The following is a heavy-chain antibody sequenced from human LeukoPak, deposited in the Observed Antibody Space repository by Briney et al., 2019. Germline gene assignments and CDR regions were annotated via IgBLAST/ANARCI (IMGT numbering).Heavy chain of an antibody. CDR2: IFYSGSS. CDR1: GGSVSSGNYY. Sequence: PSETLSLTCTISGGSVSSGNYYWSWIRQPPGKGLEWIGYIFYSGSSYYNPSLKSRITISVDTSKKQFSLKLSSVTAADTAVYYCARELNGYSFDPWGQGTLVTVSS. CDR3: ARELNGYSFDP. D-gene: IGHD2-15*01. J-gene: IGHJ5*02. V-gene: IGHV4-30-4*08.